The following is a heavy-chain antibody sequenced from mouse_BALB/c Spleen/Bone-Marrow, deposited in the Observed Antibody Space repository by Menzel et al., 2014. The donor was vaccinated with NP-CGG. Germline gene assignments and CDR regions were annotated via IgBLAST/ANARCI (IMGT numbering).Heavy chain of an antibody. D-gene: IGHD1-1*01. CDR1: GYIFTSYT. J-gene: IGHJ2*01. V-gene: IGHV1-4*02. CDR2: INPRIGYT. Sequence: VQLVESAAELARPGASVKLSCKASGYIFTSYTIQWIKQRPGQGLEWIGYINPRIGYTDYNQKFEDKTTLTADKSSTTTYMQLNSLTSEDSAVYYCAREGTYYAYFDYWGQGTTLTVSS. CDR3: AREGTYYAYFDY.